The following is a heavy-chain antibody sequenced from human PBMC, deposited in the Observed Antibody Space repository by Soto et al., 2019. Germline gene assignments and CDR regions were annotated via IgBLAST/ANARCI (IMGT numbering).Heavy chain of an antibody. CDR2: INQSGST. CDR3: ARTYRSSWSPFDP. CDR1: GGSFGGYY. V-gene: IGHV4-34*01. J-gene: IGHJ5*02. D-gene: IGHD6-13*01. Sequence: SETLCLTWGVYGGSFGGYYCSWIRQPPGKGLEWIGEINQSGSTNYNPSLKRLVTISVDKSKKQFSMKLSSVTAADTAVYYCARTYRSSWSPFDPWGKGTMVTVSS.